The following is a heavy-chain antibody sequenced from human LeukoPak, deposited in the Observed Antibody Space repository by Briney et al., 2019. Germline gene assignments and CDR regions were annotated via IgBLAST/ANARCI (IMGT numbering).Heavy chain of an antibody. D-gene: IGHD2-2*01. CDR1: GGSFSTYY. CDR3: ASIVLVPATTFEY. CDR2: INHSGST. Sequence: PSATLSLTCAVYGGSFSTYYWSWIRQPPGKGLEWIGEINHSGSTNYNPSLRSLAIISVDTSKTQFSLKLSSVTAAETAVYYCASIVLVPATTFEYWGAGTLGTVSS. V-gene: IGHV4-34*01. J-gene: IGHJ4*02.